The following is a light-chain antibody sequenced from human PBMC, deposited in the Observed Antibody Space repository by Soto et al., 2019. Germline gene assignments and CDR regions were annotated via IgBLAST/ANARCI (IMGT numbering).Light chain of an antibody. Sequence: IVLTQSPGTLSFSPGERATLSCGASQSVTSNYLAWYQQKPGQAPRLLIFGASIRVTGIPDRFIGSGSGTDFTLTISRLEPEDFAVYYCQHYVTSRTTFGQGTKVDIX. CDR1: QSVTSNY. V-gene: IGKV3-20*01. CDR2: GAS. CDR3: QHYVTSRTT. J-gene: IGKJ1*01.